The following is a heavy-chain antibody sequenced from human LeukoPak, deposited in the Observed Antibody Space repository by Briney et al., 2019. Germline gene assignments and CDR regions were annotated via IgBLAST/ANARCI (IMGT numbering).Heavy chain of an antibody. D-gene: IGHD1-1*01. CDR3: AAGYMTVWSPSLDF. Sequence: PSETLSLTCIVSNDSVTTSHGWSWVCQAPGKGLEWIGEEYHTGSHNYNPSLKGRVSISVEKSKNEVSLKLTSVTAADTAIYYCAAGYMTVWSPSLDFWGQGLLVTVSS. J-gene: IGHJ4*02. CDR1: NDSVTTSHG. V-gene: IGHV4/OR15-8*01. CDR2: EYHTGSH.